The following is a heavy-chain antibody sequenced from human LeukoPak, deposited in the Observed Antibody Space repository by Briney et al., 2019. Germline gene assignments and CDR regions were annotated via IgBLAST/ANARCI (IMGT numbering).Heavy chain of an antibody. CDR1: GFTVSSNY. D-gene: IGHD1-7*01. V-gene: IGHV3-21*01. Sequence: KTGGSLRLSCAASGFTVSSNYMNWVRQAPGRGLQWVSSISSSSRYIYYADSVKGRFTISRDNAKNSLYLQMNSLRAEDTAVYYCSRDRGGTTVDAFDIWGQGTMVTVSS. J-gene: IGHJ3*02. CDR3: SRDRGGTTVDAFDI. CDR2: ISSSSRYI.